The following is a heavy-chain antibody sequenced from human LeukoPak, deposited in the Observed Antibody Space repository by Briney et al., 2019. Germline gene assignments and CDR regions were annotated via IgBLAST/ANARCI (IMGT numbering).Heavy chain of an antibody. J-gene: IGHJ4*02. CDR2: ISYDGSNK. Sequence: GGSLRLSCAASGFTFSSYAMHWVRQAPGKGLEWVAVISYDGSNKYYADSVKGRFTISRDNSKNTLYLQMNSLRAEDTAVYYCAKYSSSWEGTLFDYWGQGTLVTVSS. D-gene: IGHD6-13*01. V-gene: IGHV3-30*07. CDR3: AKYSSSWEGTLFDY. CDR1: GFTFSSYA.